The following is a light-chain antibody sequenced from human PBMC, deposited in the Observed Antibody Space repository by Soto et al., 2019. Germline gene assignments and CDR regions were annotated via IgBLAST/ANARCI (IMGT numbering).Light chain of an antibody. V-gene: IGKV3-20*01. J-gene: IGKJ1*01. Sequence: EIVLTQSPGTLSLSPGERATLSCRASQSVSKSYLAWYQQKLGQAPRLLIYGASTRAPGIPDRFSGSGSGTDFTLTISRLEPEDFALYYCQQYGSSTRTFGQGTKVEIK. CDR3: QQYGSSTRT. CDR2: GAS. CDR1: QSVSKSY.